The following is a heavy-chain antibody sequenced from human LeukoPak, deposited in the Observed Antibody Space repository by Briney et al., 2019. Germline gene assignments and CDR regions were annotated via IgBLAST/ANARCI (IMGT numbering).Heavy chain of an antibody. CDR1: GFTFSSYV. CDR2: ISYDGSNK. D-gene: IGHD6-13*01. CDR3: ARDRDSSSWYETFDFDY. V-gene: IGHV3-30*03. Sequence: GGSLRLSCAASGFTFSSYVMHWVRQAPGKGLEWVAVISYDGSNKYYADSVKGRFTISRDNSKNTLYLQMNSLRAEDTAVYYCARDRDSSSWYETFDFDYWGQGTLVTVSS. J-gene: IGHJ4*02.